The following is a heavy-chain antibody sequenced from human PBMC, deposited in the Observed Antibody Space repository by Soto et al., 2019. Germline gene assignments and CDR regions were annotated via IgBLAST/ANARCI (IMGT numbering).Heavy chain of an antibody. Sequence: ASVKVSCKASGYTFTGYYMHWVRQAPGQGLEWMGWINPNSGGTNHAQKFQGRVTMTRDTSISTAYMELSRLRSDDTAVYYCARDKATVTTYDPRFSRPQGFDPWGQGTLVTVSS. CDR2: INPNSGGT. V-gene: IGHV1-2*02. CDR1: GYTFTGYY. D-gene: IGHD4-17*01. J-gene: IGHJ5*02. CDR3: ARDKATVTTYDPRFSRPQGFDP.